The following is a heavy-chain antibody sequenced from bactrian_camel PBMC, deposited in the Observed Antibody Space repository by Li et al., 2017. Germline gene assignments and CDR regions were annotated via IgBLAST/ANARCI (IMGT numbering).Heavy chain of an antibody. V-gene: IGHV3S6*01. D-gene: IGHD1*01. Sequence: HVQLVESGGGSVQTGGSLRLSCEYSGYTHTTYCMGWFRQAPGNEREGVAVMDMGGTEVYADSVKGRFTISRDNDKKTLYLQLSSLKTTDTAVYFCATDPRRRVSIPTFTSITWSDLGYRGQGTQVTVS. CDR2: MDMGGTE. CDR1: GYTHTTYC. CDR3: ATDPRRRVSIPTFTSITWSDLGY. J-gene: IGHJ6*01.